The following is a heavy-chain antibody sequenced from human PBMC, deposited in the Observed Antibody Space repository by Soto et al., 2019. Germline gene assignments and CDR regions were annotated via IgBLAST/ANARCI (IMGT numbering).Heavy chain of an antibody. CDR3: GQGVSRWCGESGAQH. Sequence: GASVKVSCKVSGYTFSDLYIHWVRQAPGKGLEWMGSFDPEDAKTIYAQRFQGRLTMTEDTSTDTAYMELSSLRSEDTAVYFCGQGVSRWCGESGAQHWGPGTLGSASS. J-gene: IGHJ4*02. V-gene: IGHV1-24*01. CDR1: GYTFSDLY. D-gene: IGHD3-10*01. CDR2: FDPEDAKT.